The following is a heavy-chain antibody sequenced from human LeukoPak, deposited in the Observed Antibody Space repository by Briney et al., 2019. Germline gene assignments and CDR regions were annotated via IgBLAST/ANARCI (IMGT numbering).Heavy chain of an antibody. CDR1: GGSISSGGYY. J-gene: IGHJ3*02. V-gene: IGHV4-30-2*01. D-gene: IGHD7-27*01. CDR2: IYHSGST. Sequence: PSETLSLTCTVSGGSISSGGYYWSWIRQPPGKGLEWIGYIYHSGSTYYNPSLKSRVTISVDRSKNQFSLKLSSVTAADTAVYYCARDAGEGLDAFDIWGQGTMVTVSS. CDR3: ARDAGEGLDAFDI.